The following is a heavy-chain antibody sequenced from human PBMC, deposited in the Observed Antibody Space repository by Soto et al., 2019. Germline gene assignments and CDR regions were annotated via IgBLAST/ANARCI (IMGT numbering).Heavy chain of an antibody. CDR2: IYYSGST. D-gene: IGHD6-19*01. CDR1: GGSISSGGYY. J-gene: IGHJ4*01. Sequence: LSLTCAVSGGSISSGGYYWTWIRQPPGKGLEWNGYIYYSGSTNYSLSLKSRVNRAIDTSKNQFSLKLNSVTAEDTAVYYCAKGNGWYYYWGQGTLVTVSS. V-gene: IGHV4-61*08. CDR3: AKGNGWYYY.